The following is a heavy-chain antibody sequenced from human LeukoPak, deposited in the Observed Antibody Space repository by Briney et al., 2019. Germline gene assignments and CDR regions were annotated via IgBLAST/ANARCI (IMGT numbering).Heavy chain of an antibody. CDR1: GYTFTDYY. Sequence: ASVRVSCKAAGYTFTDYYIHWVRQAPGQGLEWMGRINHNNGVTDDAQKFQGRVTMTRDASISTAYMELNSLTSDDTAIYYCARDLIYYQLLLLSFDVWGQGTMVTVS. CDR2: INHNNGVT. CDR3: ARDLIYYQLLLLSFDV. V-gene: IGHV1-2*06. D-gene: IGHD2-2*01. J-gene: IGHJ3*01.